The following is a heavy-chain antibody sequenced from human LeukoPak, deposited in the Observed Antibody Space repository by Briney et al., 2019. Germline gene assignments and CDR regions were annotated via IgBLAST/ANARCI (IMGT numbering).Heavy chain of an antibody. CDR2: IIPVFGSP. CDR1: GDTFSSHV. CDR3: AIDAGPHCRGSSCPIEYFYY. V-gene: IGHV1-69*13. D-gene: IGHD3-10*01. J-gene: IGHJ4*02. Sequence: SVKVSCKVSGDTFSSHVITWVRQAPGQGLEWMGGIIPVFGSPNFARRFQGRITISADESTGTAYMELSSLRSDDTAVYYCAIDAGPHCRGSSCPIEYFYYWGQGSLVTVSS.